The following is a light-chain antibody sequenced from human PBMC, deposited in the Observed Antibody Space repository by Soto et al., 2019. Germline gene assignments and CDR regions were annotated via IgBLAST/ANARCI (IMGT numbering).Light chain of an antibody. CDR2: KAS. V-gene: IGKV1-5*03. CDR1: QTISSW. J-gene: IGKJ1*01. Sequence: DIQMTQSPSTLSGSVGDRVTITCRASQTISSWLALYQQKPGKAPKLLIYKASTLKSGVPSRFSGSGSGTEFTLTISSLQPDDFATHYCQHYNSYSEAFGQETKVDI. CDR3: QHYNSYSEA.